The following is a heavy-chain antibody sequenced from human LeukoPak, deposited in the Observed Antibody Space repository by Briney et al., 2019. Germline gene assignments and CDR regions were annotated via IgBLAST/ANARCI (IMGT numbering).Heavy chain of an antibody. Sequence: GGSLRLSCAASGFTFSDYYMSWIRQAPGKGLEWVAVISYDGSNKYYADSVKGRFTISRDNSKNTLYLQMNSLRAEDTAVYYCAKDRSDGSGSGSEYYYYGMDVWGQGTTVTVSS. CDR1: GFTFSDYY. J-gene: IGHJ6*02. CDR3: AKDRSDGSGSGSEYYYYGMDV. V-gene: IGHV3-30*18. D-gene: IGHD3-10*01. CDR2: ISYDGSNK.